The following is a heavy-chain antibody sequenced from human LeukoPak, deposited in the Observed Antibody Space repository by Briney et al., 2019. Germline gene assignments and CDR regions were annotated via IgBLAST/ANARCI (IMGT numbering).Heavy chain of an antibody. V-gene: IGHV4-59*01. CDR1: GGSISSYY. D-gene: IGHD2-8*02. J-gene: IGHJ4*02. CDR2: IYYSGST. CDR3: ARAEGRVGGVFDY. Sequence: SETLSLTCTVSGGSISSYYWSWIRQPPGKGLEWIGYIYYSGSTNYNPSLKSRVTISVDTSKNQFSLKLSSVTAADTAVYYCARAEGRVGGVFDYRGQETLVTVSS.